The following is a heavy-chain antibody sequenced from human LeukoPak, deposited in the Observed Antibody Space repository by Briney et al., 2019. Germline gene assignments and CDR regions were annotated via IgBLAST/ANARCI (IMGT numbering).Heavy chain of an antibody. CDR3: ARDGGSSTIFGVVIPYFDY. CDR1: GGTFSSYA. CDR2: IIPIFGTA. V-gene: IGHV1-69*05. J-gene: IGHJ4*02. Sequence: SVKVSCKASGGTFSSYAISWMRQAPGQGLEWMGGIIPIFGTANYAQKFQGRVTITTDESTSTAYMELSSLRSEDTAVYYCARDGGSSTIFGVVIPYFDYWGQGTLVTVSS. D-gene: IGHD3-3*01.